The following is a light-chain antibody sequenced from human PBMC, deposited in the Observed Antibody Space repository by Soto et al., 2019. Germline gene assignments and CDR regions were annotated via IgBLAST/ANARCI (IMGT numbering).Light chain of an antibody. CDR2: DAS. CDR1: QSVSSY. V-gene: IGKV3-11*01. CDR3: QHRRNWLVIYN. Sequence: EIVLTQSPATLSLSPGERATLSFSSSQSVSSYLAWYQQQPGQAPRLLIYDASNTATGIPARFRGRGSGTDLTHTISSLEPEDVSVYYCQHRRNWLVIYNFGQGTKLEIK. J-gene: IGKJ2*01.